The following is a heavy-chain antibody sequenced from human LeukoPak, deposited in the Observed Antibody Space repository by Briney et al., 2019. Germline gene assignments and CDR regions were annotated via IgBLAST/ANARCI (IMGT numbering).Heavy chain of an antibody. D-gene: IGHD3-16*01. CDR2: ISAYNGNT. Sequence: ASVKVSCKASGYTFTSYGISWVPQAPGQGLEWMGWISAYNGNTNYAQKLQGRVTMTTDTSTSTAYMELRSLRSDDPAVYYCARRRYDYVWGSYIFDYWGQGTLVTVSS. CDR1: GYTFTSYG. CDR3: ARRRYDYVWGSYIFDY. V-gene: IGHV1-18*01. J-gene: IGHJ4*02.